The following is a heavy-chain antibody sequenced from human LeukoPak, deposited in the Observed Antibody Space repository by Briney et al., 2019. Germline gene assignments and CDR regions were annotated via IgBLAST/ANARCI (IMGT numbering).Heavy chain of an antibody. CDR3: ASRDGPQGGFDY. CDR1: GYTFTGYY. J-gene: IGHJ4*02. CDR2: INPNSGGT. Sequence: ASVTVSCMASGYTFTGYYMHWVRQASGQGLEWMGWINPNSGGTDYAQKFQGRVTMTRDTSISTAYMELNRLRSDDTAVYYCASRDGPQGGFDYWGQGTRVTVSS. D-gene: IGHD5-24*01. V-gene: IGHV1-2*02.